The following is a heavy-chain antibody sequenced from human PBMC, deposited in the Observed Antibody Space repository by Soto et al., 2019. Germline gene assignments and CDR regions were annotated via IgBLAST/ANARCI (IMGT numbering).Heavy chain of an antibody. V-gene: IGHV4-34*01. D-gene: IGHD2-2*01. CDR3: ARGKEYQLRSARFDH. Sequence: SETLSLTCAVYGGSFSGYYWSWIRQPPGKGLEWIGEINHSGSTNYNPSLKSRVTISVDTSKNQFSLKLSSVTAADTAVYYCARGKEYQLRSARFDHXGQGTLVTVSS. CDR1: GGSFSGYY. J-gene: IGHJ4*02. CDR2: INHSGST.